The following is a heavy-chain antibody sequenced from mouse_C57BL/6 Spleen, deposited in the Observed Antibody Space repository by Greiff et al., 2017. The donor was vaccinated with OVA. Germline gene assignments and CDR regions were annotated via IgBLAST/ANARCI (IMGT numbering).Heavy chain of an antibody. Sequence: DVHLVESGGDLVKPGGSLKLSCAASGFTFSSYGMSWVRQTPDKRLEWVATISSGGSYTYYPDSVKGRFTISRDNAKNTLYLQMSSLKSEDTAMYYCARQDYYGSSYPAMDYWGQGTSVTVSS. CDR1: GFTFSSYG. V-gene: IGHV5-6*01. CDR3: ARQDYYGSSYPAMDY. J-gene: IGHJ4*01. CDR2: ISSGGSYT. D-gene: IGHD1-1*01.